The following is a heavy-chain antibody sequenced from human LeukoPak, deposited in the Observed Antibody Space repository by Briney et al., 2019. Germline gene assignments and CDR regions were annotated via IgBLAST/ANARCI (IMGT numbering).Heavy chain of an antibody. CDR2: INPSGGST. Sequence: EASVKVSCKASGYTFTSYYMHWVRQAPGQGLEWMGLINPSGGSTSYAQKFQGRVTMTRDTSTSTVYMELSSLRSEDTAVYYCANGYCSGGSCYPDFDYWGQGTLVTVSS. CDR3: ANGYCSGGSCYPDFDY. D-gene: IGHD2-15*01. CDR1: GYTFTSYY. J-gene: IGHJ4*02. V-gene: IGHV1-46*01.